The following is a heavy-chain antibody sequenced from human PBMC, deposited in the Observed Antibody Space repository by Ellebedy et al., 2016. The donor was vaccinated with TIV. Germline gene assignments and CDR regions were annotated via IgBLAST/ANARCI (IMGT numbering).Heavy chain of an antibody. Sequence: MPSETLSLTCTVSGGSISGHYWSWIRQSPGKGLEWIGYIDYSGSTNYNPSLKSRVTMSVDTSKNQFSLKLVSVTAADTAVYYCARGGASSKYFDFWGQGTLVTVSS. CDR3: ARGGASSKYFDF. CDR2: IDYSGST. CDR1: GGSISGHY. V-gene: IGHV4-59*11. J-gene: IGHJ4*02.